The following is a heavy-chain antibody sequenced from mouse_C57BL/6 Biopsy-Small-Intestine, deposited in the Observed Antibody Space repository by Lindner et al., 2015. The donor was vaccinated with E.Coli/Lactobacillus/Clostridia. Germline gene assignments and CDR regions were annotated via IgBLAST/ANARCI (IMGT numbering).Heavy chain of an antibody. V-gene: IGHV1-80*01. CDR2: IYPGDGDT. J-gene: IGHJ4*01. CDR3: ARGGPDY. CDR1: GYAFSSYW. Sequence: VQLQESGAELVKPGASVKISCKTSGYAFSSYWMNWVKQWPGKGLEWIGQIYPGDGDTNYNGKFKGKATLTADKSSSTAYMQLSSLTSEDSAVYFCARGGPDYWGQGTSVTVSS.